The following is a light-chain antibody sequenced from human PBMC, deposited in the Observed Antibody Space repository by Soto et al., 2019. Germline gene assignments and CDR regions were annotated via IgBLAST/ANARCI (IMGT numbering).Light chain of an antibody. CDR1: SGDVGNYDL. J-gene: IGLJ3*02. Sequence: QSALTQPASVSGSPGKSITISCSGSSGDVGNYDLVSWYQQIPGKAPQLMIFEVSRRPSRVSDRFSGSKSGNTASLTISGLQAEDEGDFYCCSYAGNGAWVFGGGTKLTVL. V-gene: IGLV2-23*02. CDR3: CSYAGNGAWV. CDR2: EVS.